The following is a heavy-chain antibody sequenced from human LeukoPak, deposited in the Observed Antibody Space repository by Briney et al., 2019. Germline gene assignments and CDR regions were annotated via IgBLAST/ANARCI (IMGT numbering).Heavy chain of an antibody. CDR3: AGLTSSRRAFDI. D-gene: IGHD4/OR15-4a*01. J-gene: IGHJ3*02. Sequence: PSETLSLTCTVSGDSISRTSNFWGWIRQPPGKGLEWIGSIYYGATTHYNPSLKSRITISVDTSKNQFSLKVNSVTAADTAVYYCAGLTSSRRAFDIWGQGTMVTVSS. CDR2: IYYGATT. V-gene: IGHV4-39*07. CDR1: GDSISRTSNF.